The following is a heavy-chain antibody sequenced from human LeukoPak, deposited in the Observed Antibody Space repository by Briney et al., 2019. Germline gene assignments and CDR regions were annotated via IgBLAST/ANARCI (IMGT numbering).Heavy chain of an antibody. J-gene: IGHJ4*02. CDR1: GFTFSDYY. D-gene: IGHD6-13*01. Sequence: PGRSLRLSCAASGFTFSDYYMISSSGSTIYYADSVKGRFTISRDNAKNSLYLQMNSLRAEDTAVYYCARDLMGIAYRGAFYYWGQGTLVTVSS. V-gene: IGHV3-11*01. CDR2: SSSGSTI. CDR3: ARDLMGIAYRGAFYY.